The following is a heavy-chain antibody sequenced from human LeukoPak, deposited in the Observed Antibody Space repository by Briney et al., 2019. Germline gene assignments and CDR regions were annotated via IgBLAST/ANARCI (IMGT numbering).Heavy chain of an antibody. J-gene: IGHJ4*02. CDR3: AKIPDIVVVPAAILRFDY. V-gene: IGHV3-23*01. Sequence: GGSLRLSCAASGFTFSSYAMSWVRQAPGKGLEWVSAISGSGGSTYYADSVKGRFTISRDNSKNTLYLQMNSLRAEDTAVYYCAKIPDIVVVPAAILRFDYWGQGTLVTVSS. CDR2: ISGSGGST. D-gene: IGHD2-2*02. CDR1: GFTFSSYA.